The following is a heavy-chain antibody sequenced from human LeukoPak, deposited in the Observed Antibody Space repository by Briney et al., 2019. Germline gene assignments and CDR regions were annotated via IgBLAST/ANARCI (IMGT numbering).Heavy chain of an antibody. CDR1: GYTFTNYG. CDR2: ISPYHGNT. CDR3: ATEGGWLYSDYGGIGH. Sequence: ASVKVSCKASGYTFTNYGITWVRQAPGQGLERMGWISPYHGNTNYAQKLQGRVTMTTDTSTSTAYMELRSLSSDDTAVYYCATEGGWLYSDYGGIGHWGQGTLVTVSS. V-gene: IGHV1-18*01. D-gene: IGHD4-23*01. J-gene: IGHJ4*02.